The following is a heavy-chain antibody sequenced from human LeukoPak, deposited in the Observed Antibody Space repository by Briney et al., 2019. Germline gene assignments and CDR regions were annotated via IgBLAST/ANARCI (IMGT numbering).Heavy chain of an antibody. V-gene: IGHV3-9*01. J-gene: IGHJ5*02. CDR2: ISWNSGSI. Sequence: GRSLRLSCAASGFTFDDYAMHWVRQAPGKGLEWVSGISWNSGSIGYADSVKGRFTISRDNAKNSLYLQVNSLRAEDTALYYCAKDAVAVAGIGWFDPWGQGTLVTVSS. D-gene: IGHD6-19*01. CDR1: GFTFDDYA. CDR3: AKDAVAVAGIGWFDP.